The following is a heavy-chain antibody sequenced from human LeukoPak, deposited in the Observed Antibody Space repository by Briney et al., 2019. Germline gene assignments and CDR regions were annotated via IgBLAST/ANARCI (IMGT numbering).Heavy chain of an antibody. CDR3: ARDVNGAFTRSWFDP. CDR1: GDSVSSNNAA. V-gene: IGHV6-1*01. D-gene: IGHD4-17*01. J-gene: IGHJ5*02. CDR2: TYYRSKWYH. Sequence: SQTLSLTCAISGDSVSSNNAAWVWIRQSPSRGLEWLGRTYYRSKWYHDYAVSVKSRISFNPDTSKNQFFPQLNSDTPEDTAVYYCARDVNGAFTRSWFDPWGQGTRVTVS.